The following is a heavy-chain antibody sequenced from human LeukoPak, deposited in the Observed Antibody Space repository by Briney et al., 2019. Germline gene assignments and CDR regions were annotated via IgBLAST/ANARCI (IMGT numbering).Heavy chain of an antibody. CDR3: ASLSSPHRSFDY. V-gene: IGHV4-59*08. D-gene: IGHD6-13*01. J-gene: IGHJ4*02. CDR1: GGSTSSYY. CDR2: IYYSGST. Sequence: SETLSLTCTVSGGSTSSYYWSWIRQPPRKGLEWIGYIYYSGSTNYNPSLKSRVTISVDTSKNQFSLKLSSVTAADTAVYYCASLSSPHRSFDYWGQGTLVTVSS.